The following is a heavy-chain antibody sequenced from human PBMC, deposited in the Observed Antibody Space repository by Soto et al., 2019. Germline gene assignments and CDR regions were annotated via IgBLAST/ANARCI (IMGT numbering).Heavy chain of an antibody. CDR3: VKEGSRASYDDFWSGYFSV. CDR1: GFTFDDYG. Sequence: EVQLVESGGGLVQPGRSLRLSCAASGFTFDDYGMHWVRQDPGKGLEWVSGISWNRGRVGYADSVKSRFTIYRDNAKNSLYLQMNSLRDEDTALYYCVKEGSRASYDDFWSGYFSVWGQGTTVTVSS. D-gene: IGHD3-3*01. J-gene: IGHJ6*02. CDR2: ISWNRGRV. V-gene: IGHV3-9*01.